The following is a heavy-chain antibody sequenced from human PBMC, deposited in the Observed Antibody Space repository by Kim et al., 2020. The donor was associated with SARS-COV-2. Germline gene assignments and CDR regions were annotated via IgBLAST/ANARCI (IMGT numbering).Heavy chain of an antibody. J-gene: IGHJ4*02. CDR2: LFHSGST. CDR1: GYSITSGYY. D-gene: IGHD6-13*01. Sequence: SETLSLTCSVSGYSITSGYYWAWIRQPPGKGLQWIWNLFHSGSTYYTPSLKSRVTTSLDTSRNQFSLNLSSVTVADTAVYYCARVHTSSWEIDYWGQGTL. CDR3: ARVHTSSWEIDY. V-gene: IGHV4-38-2*02.